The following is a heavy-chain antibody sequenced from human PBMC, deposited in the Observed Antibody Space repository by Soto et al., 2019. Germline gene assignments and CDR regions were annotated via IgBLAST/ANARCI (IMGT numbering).Heavy chain of an antibody. J-gene: IGHJ6*02. Sequence: QVQLVESGGGVVQPGTSLRRSCVASGFTFSKFDMHWIRQTPDKRLQWVAFIAYDGINKYYTGSVKGRFTVSRDNSKNTVSLQRNNLGLEDTATYFCARGDQYDILLRYYAMDVWGLGITVSISS. CDR2: IAYDGINK. D-gene: IGHD1-26*01. CDR3: ARGDQYDILLRYYAMDV. V-gene: IGHV3-30-3*01. CDR1: GFTFSKFD.